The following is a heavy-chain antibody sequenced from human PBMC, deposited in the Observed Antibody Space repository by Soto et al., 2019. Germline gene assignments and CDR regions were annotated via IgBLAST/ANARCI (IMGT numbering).Heavy chain of an antibody. D-gene: IGHD6-19*01. J-gene: IGHJ4*02. V-gene: IGHV3-23*01. CDR2: LNGRGDTT. CDR1: GFAFSTYA. CDR3: AKWAGSGWSLATFDY. Sequence: GGSLRLSCAASGFAFSTYAMSWVRQAPGKGLEWVSTLNGRGDTTYYADSVKGRFTISRDNSKNTLFLQMNGLRVEDTATYYRAKWAGSGWSLATFDYWGQGTLVTVSS.